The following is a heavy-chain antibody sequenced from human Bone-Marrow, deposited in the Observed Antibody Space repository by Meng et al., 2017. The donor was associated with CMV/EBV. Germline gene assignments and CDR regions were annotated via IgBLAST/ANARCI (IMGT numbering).Heavy chain of an antibody. CDR1: GFTFSSYW. Sequence: GGSLRLSCAASGFTFSSYWMSWVRQAPGKGLEWVSAISGSGGSTYYADSVKGRFTISRDNSKNTLYLQMNSLRAEDTAVYYCAGKTDQLLYYYYGMDVWGQGTTVTVSS. V-gene: IGHV3-23*01. J-gene: IGHJ6*02. CDR3: AGKTDQLLYYYYGMDV. CDR2: ISGSGGST. D-gene: IGHD2-2*01.